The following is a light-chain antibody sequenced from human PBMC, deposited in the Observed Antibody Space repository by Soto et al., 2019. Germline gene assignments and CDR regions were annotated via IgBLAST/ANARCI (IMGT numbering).Light chain of an antibody. CDR3: QQRASWPWT. CDR2: DAS. CDR1: QTVVGF. V-gene: IGKV3-11*01. Sequence: DIVLTQSPATLSLSPGERATLSCRASQTVVGFLAWYQQKPGQAPRLLIHDASNRAAAIPARFSGSGSVTDYTLTVSSLEPENFAIYYCQQRASWPWTFGQGTKVEIK. J-gene: IGKJ1*01.